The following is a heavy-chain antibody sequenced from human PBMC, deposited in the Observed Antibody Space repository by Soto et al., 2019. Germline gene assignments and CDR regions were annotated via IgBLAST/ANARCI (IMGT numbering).Heavy chain of an antibody. CDR2: ISYDGSNK. CDR3: ARAQGWLQSIGDY. J-gene: IGHJ4*02. Sequence: PGGPLRLSWAASGFTFSSYAMHWVRQAPGKGLEWVAVISYDGSNKYYADSVKGRFTISRDNSKNTLYLQMNSLRAEDTAVYYCARAQGWLQSIGDYWGQGTLVTVSS. CDR1: GFTFSSYA. V-gene: IGHV3-30-3*01. D-gene: IGHD5-12*01.